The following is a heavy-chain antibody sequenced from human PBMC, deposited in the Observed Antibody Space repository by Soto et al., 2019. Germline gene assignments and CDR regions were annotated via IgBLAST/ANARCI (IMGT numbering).Heavy chain of an antibody. Sequence: SATRSLTGSVSGDSLSNYFWTWIRQPAGKGLEWIGRVFSGGSTNLNPSLNSRVSMSVDTSKKDLSLRLTSVTAADTAIYFCARERGGGFDSWGQGILVTVSS. CDR2: VFSGGST. D-gene: IGHD3-16*01. J-gene: IGHJ4*02. CDR1: GDSLSNYF. V-gene: IGHV4-4*07. CDR3: ARERGGGFDS.